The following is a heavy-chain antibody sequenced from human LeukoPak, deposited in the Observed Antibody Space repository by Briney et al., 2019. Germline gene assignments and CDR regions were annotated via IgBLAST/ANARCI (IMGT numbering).Heavy chain of an antibody. CDR3: ARESRFLEWLQSYYYYYYMDV. D-gene: IGHD3-3*01. V-gene: IGHV1-2*02. CDR1: GYTFTGYY. J-gene: IGHJ6*03. Sequence: ASVKVSCKASGYTFTGYYMHWVRQAPGQGLEWMGWINPNSGGTNYAQKFQGRVTMTRDTSISTAYMELSRLRSDDTAVYYCARESRFLEWLQSYYYYYYMDVWGKGTTVTVSS. CDR2: INPNSGGT.